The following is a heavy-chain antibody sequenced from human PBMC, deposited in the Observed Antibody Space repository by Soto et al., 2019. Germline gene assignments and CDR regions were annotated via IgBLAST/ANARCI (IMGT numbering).Heavy chain of an antibody. CDR3: ARRPVNLVANYYGMDV. V-gene: IGHV1-69*12. CDR2: IIPIFGTA. J-gene: IGHJ6*02. D-gene: IGHD5-12*01. Sequence: QVQLVQSGAEVKKPGSSVKVSCKASGGTFSSYAISWVRQAPGQGLEWMGGIIPIFGTANYAQKFQGRVTITADESTSTAYMELSSLSSEDTAVYYCARRPVNLVANYYGMDVWGQGTTVTVSS. CDR1: GGTFSSYA.